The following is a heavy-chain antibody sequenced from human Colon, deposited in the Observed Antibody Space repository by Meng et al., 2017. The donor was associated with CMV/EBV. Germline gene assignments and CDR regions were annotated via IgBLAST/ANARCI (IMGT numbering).Heavy chain of an antibody. CDR1: GGTFSSYA. Sequence: QGRRVRAGEEGRRPRSTVKVSCKASGGTFSSYAISWVRQAPGQGLEWMGGIIPIFGTANYAQKFQGRVTITADESTSTAYMELSSLRSEDTAVYYCARDIDSAVGYWGQGTLVTVSS. CDR2: IIPIFGTA. D-gene: IGHD1-26*01. CDR3: ARDIDSAVGY. V-gene: IGHV1-69*12. J-gene: IGHJ4*02.